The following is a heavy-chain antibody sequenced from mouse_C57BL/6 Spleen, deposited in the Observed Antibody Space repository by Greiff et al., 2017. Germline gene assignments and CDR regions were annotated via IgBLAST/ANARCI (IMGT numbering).Heavy chain of an antibody. CDR2: IYPGDGDT. J-gene: IGHJ2*01. Sequence: VQVVESGPELVKPGTSVKISCKASGYAFSSSWMNWVKQRPGKGLEWIGRIYPGDGDTNYNGKFKGKATLTADKSSSTAYMQLSSLTSEDSAVYFCARSHGSNYFDYWGQGTTLTVSS. V-gene: IGHV1-82*01. CDR3: ARSHGSNYFDY. CDR1: GYAFSSSW. D-gene: IGHD1-1*01.